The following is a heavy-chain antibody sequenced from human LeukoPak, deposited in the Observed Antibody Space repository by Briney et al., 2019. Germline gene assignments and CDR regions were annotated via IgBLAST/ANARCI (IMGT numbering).Heavy chain of an antibody. Sequence: GGSLRLSCAASGFTFSSYSMNWLRPAPGKGLEWGSYISSSSSTIYYADSVKGRFTISRDNAKNSLYLQMNSLRDEDTAVYYCAREPSSWDQWFDYWGQGTLVTVSS. CDR1: GFTFSSYS. CDR2: ISSSSSTI. J-gene: IGHJ4*02. V-gene: IGHV3-48*02. D-gene: IGHD6-13*01. CDR3: AREPSSWDQWFDY.